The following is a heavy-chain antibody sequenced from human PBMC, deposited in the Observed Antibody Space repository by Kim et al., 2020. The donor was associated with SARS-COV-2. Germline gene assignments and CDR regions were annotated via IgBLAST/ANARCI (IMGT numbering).Heavy chain of an antibody. D-gene: IGHD3-22*01. CDR1: GFTFSSYA. J-gene: IGHJ6*02. CDR3: AKERDSSGSPGYGMDV. CDR2: ISGSGGST. Sequence: GGSLRLSCAASGFTFSSYAMSWVRQAPGKGLEWVSAISGSGGSTYYADSVKGRFTISRDNSKNTLYLQMNSLRAEDTAVYYCAKERDSSGSPGYGMDVWGQGTTVTVSS. V-gene: IGHV3-23*01.